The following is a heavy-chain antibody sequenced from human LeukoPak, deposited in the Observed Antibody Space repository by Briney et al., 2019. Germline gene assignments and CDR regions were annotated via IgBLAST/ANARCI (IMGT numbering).Heavy chain of an antibody. Sequence: PGGSLRLSCAASGFTFSSYGMNWVRQAPGQGLEWVSYISSSGTPIHYADSVKGRFTISRDNAKNSLFLQMNSLRAEDTAVYYCAREKTACGGDCYDSWGQGTLVTVSS. J-gene: IGHJ4*02. V-gene: IGHV3-48*03. CDR1: GFTFSSYG. D-gene: IGHD2-21*01. CDR3: AREKTACGGDCYDS. CDR2: ISSSGTPI.